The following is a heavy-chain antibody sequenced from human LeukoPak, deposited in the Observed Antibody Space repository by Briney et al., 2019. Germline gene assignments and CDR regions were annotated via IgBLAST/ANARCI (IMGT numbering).Heavy chain of an antibody. CDR3: ARGRQQPNYYYYYMDV. J-gene: IGHJ6*03. CDR2: IYYSGSS. Sequence: SETLSLTCTVSGGSISRYYWSWIRQPPGKGLEWVGYIYYSGSSNYNPSLKSRGTISVDTSKNQFSLQLTSVTAADTAVYYCARGRQQPNYYYYYMDVWGKGTTVTVSS. CDR1: GGSISRYY. D-gene: IGHD6-13*01. V-gene: IGHV4-59*01.